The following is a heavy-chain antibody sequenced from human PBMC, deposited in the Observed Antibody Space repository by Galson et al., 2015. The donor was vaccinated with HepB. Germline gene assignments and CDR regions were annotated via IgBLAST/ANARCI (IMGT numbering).Heavy chain of an antibody. J-gene: IGHJ6*02. D-gene: IGHD3-16*01. CDR2: IDSGART. CDR3: AREGAGGGMAV. V-gene: IGHV3-53*01. CDR1: EVTVSTNY. Sequence: SLRLSCAASEVTVSTNYMNWVRQAPGKGLEWVSLIDSGARTYYAASVKGRFTISRDNSKNTLYLHMNSLRAEDTAVYYCAREGAGGGMAVWGQGTTVTVSS.